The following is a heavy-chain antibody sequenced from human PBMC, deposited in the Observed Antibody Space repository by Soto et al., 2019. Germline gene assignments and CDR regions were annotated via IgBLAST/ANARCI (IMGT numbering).Heavy chain of an antibody. D-gene: IGHD2-21*01. V-gene: IGHV3-23*01. J-gene: IGHJ6*02. CDR3: AYIVSGLLDYYYGMDD. CDR2: ISGSGGST. Sequence: EVQLLESGGGLVQPGGSLRLSCAASGFTFSSYAMSWVRQAPGKGLEWVSAISGSGGSTYYADSVKGRFTISRDNAKNTLYLQMNSLRAEDTAVYYCAYIVSGLLDYYYGMDDWGQGTTVTVSS. CDR1: GFTFSSYA.